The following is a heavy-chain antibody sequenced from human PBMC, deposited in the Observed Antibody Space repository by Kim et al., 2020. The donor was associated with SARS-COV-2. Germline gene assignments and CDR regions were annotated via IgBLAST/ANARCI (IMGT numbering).Heavy chain of an antibody. CDR3: ARQEMATAYGMDV. J-gene: IGHJ6*02. Sequence: SETLSLTCTVSGGSISSSSYYWGWIRQPPGKGLEWIGSIYYSGSTYYNPSLKSRVTISVDTSKNQFSLKLSSVTAADTAVYYCARQEMATAYGMDVWGQGTTVTVSS. D-gene: IGHD5-12*01. CDR1: GGSISSSSYY. V-gene: IGHV4-39*01. CDR2: IYYSGST.